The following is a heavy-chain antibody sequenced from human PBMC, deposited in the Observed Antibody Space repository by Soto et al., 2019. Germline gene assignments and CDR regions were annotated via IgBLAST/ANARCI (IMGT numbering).Heavy chain of an antibody. V-gene: IGHV1-69*13. CDR1: GGTFSTFG. CDR2: IIPFFGTA. J-gene: IGHJ4*02. CDR3: AKSAPMDAGDKYYYDF. D-gene: IGHD4-17*01. Sequence: SVKGSCKASGGTFSTFGISWVRQAPGQGLEWMGGIIPFFGTARYSQKFEDRITITADESTNTVYMDLRSLTSEDTAIYYCAKSAPMDAGDKYYYDFWGQGALVTVSS.